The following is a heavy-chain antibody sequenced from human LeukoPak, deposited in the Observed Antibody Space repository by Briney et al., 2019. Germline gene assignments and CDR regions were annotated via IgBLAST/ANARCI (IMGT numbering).Heavy chain of an antibody. D-gene: IGHD3-10*01. J-gene: IGHJ6*02. CDR1: GFTFGDYA. CDR3: TRESGDYYYYGMDV. Sequence: PGRSLRLSCTASGFTFGDYAMGWVRQAPGKGLEWVGFIRSKAYGGTTEYAASVKGRFTISRDDSKSIAYLQMNSLKTEDTAVYYCTRESGDYYYYGMDVWGQGTTVTVSS. V-gene: IGHV3-49*04. CDR2: IRSKAYGGTT.